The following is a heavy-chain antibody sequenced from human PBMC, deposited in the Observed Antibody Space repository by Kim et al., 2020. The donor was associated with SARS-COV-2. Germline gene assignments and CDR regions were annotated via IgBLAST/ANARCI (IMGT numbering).Heavy chain of an antibody. J-gene: IGHJ2*01. CDR1: GFTFSSYA. D-gene: IGHD4-17*01. CDR2: ISGSGGST. CDR3: AKRGPPTVTTGSAYWYFDL. V-gene: IGHV3-23*01. Sequence: GGSLRLSCAASGFTFSSYAMSWVRQAPGKGLEWVSAISGSGGSTYYADSVKGRFTISRDNSKNTLYLQMNSLRAEDTAVYYCAKRGPPTVTTGSAYWYFDLWGRGTLVTVSS.